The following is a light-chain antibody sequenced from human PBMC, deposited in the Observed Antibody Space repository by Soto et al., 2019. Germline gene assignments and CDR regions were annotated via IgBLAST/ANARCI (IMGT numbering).Light chain of an antibody. CDR2: TAS. Sequence: QVTQSAASVSASVGDRVTITCRASQGVSTWLAWYHQKPGKAPNLLIYTASSLQSGVPSRFSGSGSGTDFTLTINGLQPEDFATYYCQQAASFPITFGQRTRLEIK. CDR3: QQAASFPIT. V-gene: IGKV1-12*01. J-gene: IGKJ5*01. CDR1: QGVSTW.